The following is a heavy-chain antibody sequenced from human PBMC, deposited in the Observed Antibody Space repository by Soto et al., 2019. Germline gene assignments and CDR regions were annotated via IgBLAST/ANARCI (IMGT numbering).Heavy chain of an antibody. Sequence: SETLSLTCTVSGGSISSSSYYWGWIRQPPGKGLEWIGSIYYSGSTYYNPSLKSRVTISVDTSKNQFSLKLSSVTAADTAVYYCARLWMGSYNWNLHPPVDAFDIWGQGTMVTVSS. CDR1: GGSISSSSYY. V-gene: IGHV4-39*01. CDR3: ARLWMGSYNWNLHPPVDAFDI. J-gene: IGHJ3*02. D-gene: IGHD1-7*01. CDR2: IYYSGST.